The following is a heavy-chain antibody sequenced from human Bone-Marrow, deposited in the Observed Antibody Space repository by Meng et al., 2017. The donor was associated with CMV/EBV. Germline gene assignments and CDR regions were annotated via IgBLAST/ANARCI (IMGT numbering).Heavy chain of an antibody. CDR2: IYYSGST. J-gene: IGHJ5*02. D-gene: IGHD3-3*01. Sequence: GSLRLSCTVSGGSVSSGSYYWSWIRQPPGKGLEWIGYIYYSGSTNYNPSLKSRVTISVDTSKNQFSLKLRSVTAADTAVYYCARHRLHSPYYDFWSGYYRDWFDPWGQGTLVTVSS. V-gene: IGHV4-61*01. CDR1: GGSVSSGSYY. CDR3: ARHRLHSPYYDFWSGYYRDWFDP.